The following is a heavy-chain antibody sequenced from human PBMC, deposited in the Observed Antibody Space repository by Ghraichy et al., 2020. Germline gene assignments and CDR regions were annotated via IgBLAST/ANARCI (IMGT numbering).Heavy chain of an antibody. CDR1: GFTFSSYA. CDR3: AKLDDYVWGSYRPFDY. J-gene: IGHJ4*02. Sequence: GGSLRLSCAASGFTFSSYAMSWVRQAPGKGLEWVSAISGSGGSTYYADSVKGRFTISGDNSKNTLYLQMNSLKAEDTAVYYCAKLDDYVWGSYRPFDYWGQGTLVTVSS. D-gene: IGHD3-16*02. CDR2: ISGSGGST. V-gene: IGHV3-23*01.